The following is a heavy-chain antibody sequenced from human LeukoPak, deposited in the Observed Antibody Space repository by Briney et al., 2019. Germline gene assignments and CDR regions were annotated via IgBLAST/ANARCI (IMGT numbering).Heavy chain of an antibody. D-gene: IGHD3-10*01. CDR1: GFTFSSYA. Sequence: GGSLRLSCAASGFTFSSYAMHWVRQAPGKGLEWEEVISYDGSNKYYADSVKGRFTISRDNSKNTLYLQMNSLRAEDTAVYYCARDPFGSGSYTYFDYWGQGTLVTVSS. V-gene: IGHV3-30*04. CDR2: ISYDGSNK. J-gene: IGHJ4*02. CDR3: ARDPFGSGSYTYFDY.